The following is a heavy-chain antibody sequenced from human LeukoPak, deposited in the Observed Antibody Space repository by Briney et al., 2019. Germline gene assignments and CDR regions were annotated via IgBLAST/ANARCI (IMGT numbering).Heavy chain of an antibody. Sequence: ASVKVCFKGSGYTFTAYYVHWVRHAPGQGLEWMGWINPNSGGTHYAQKFQGRVTMPRDTSISTTYMELSRLSSDDTAVYYCARAGSSWHNLAYWGQGTLVTVSS. CDR3: ARAGSSWHNLAY. J-gene: IGHJ4*02. CDR1: GYTFTAYY. CDR2: INPNSGGT. V-gene: IGHV1-2*02. D-gene: IGHD6-13*01.